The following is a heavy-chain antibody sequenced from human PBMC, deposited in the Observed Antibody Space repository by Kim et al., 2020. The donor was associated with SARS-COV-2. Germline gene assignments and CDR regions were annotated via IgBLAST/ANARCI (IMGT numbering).Heavy chain of an antibody. V-gene: IGHV4-59*01. CDR1: GGSISRDY. CDR2: ISHSGST. D-gene: IGHD3-22*01. J-gene: IGHJ2*01. Sequence: SETLSLTCTVSGGSISRDYWNWIRQPPGKGLEWIGYISHSGSTNYNPSVKSRVSLSVDMSKNQFSLKLSSVTAADTAVYYCARGSGYYLHWYFDLWGRGTLATVSS. CDR3: ARGSGYYLHWYFDL.